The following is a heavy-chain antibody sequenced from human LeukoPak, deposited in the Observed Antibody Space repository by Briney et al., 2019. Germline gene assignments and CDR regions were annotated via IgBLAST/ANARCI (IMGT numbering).Heavy chain of an antibody. CDR1: GFTFSSYG. J-gene: IGHJ4*02. V-gene: IGHV3-30*02. D-gene: IGHD3-9*01. CDR2: IRYDGSNK. CDR3: AKEITTYYDILTGSLDY. Sequence: GGSLRLSCAASGFTFSSYGMHWVRQAPGKGLEWVAFIRYDGSNKYYADSVKGRFTISRDNSKNTLYLQMNSLRAEDTAVYYCAKEITTYYDILTGSLDYWGQGTLVTVSS.